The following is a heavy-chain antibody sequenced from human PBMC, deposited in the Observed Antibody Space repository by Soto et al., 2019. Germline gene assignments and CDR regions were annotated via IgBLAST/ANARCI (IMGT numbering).Heavy chain of an antibody. CDR1: GGSLSSYD. D-gene: IGHD3-22*01. V-gene: IGHV4-59*01. CDR3: ARMTDYYDSSGLLGEAFDI. J-gene: IGHJ3*02. CDR2: IYYSGST. Sequence: XTLSLPCTVSGGSLSSYDWSWIRQPPGKGLESIGYIYYSGSTNYNPSLKSRVTISVDTSKNQFSLKLSSVTAADTAVYYCARMTDYYDSSGLLGEAFDIWGQGTMGTVSS.